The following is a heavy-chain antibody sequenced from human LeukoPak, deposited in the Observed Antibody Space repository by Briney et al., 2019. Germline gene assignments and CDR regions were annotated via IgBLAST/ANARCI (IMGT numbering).Heavy chain of an antibody. V-gene: IGHV4-4*07. CDR3: ARGSMGGSGSYYRDYYYGMDV. Sequence: SETLSLTCTVSGGSISTYYWTWIRQLAGEGLEWIGRILNGGSTNYNPSLKSRLTMSVDTSKNQFSLKLNSVTAADTAVYYCARGSMGGSGSYYRDYYYGMDVWGQGTTVTVSS. D-gene: IGHD3-10*01. J-gene: IGHJ6*02. CDR2: ILNGGST. CDR1: GGSISTYY.